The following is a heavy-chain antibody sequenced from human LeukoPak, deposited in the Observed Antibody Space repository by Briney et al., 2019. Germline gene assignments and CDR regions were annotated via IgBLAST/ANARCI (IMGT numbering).Heavy chain of an antibody. CDR1: GFTFRNYG. J-gene: IGHJ4*02. CDR3: ASSVGATSDY. V-gene: IGHV3-33*01. Sequence: PGRSLTLSCAASGFTFRNYGMHWVRQAPGKGLEWVAVIWYDGSNKNYADSVKGRFTISRDNSKNTLYLQMNSLRAEDTAVYYCASSVGATSDYWGQGTLVTVSS. CDR2: IWYDGSNK. D-gene: IGHD1-26*01.